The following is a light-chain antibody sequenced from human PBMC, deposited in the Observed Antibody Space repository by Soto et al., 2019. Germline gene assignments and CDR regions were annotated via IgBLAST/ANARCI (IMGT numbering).Light chain of an antibody. CDR1: SSDVGGYNY. Sequence: QSALTQPASVSGSPGQSITISCTGTSSDVGGYNYVSWYQQHPGKAPNLMIYDFSNRPSGVSNRFSGSKSGNPASLTISGLQAEDEADYFCSSYTSSSTLGVFGGGTKLTV. V-gene: IGLV2-14*01. CDR3: SSYTSSSTLGV. CDR2: DFS. J-gene: IGLJ2*01.